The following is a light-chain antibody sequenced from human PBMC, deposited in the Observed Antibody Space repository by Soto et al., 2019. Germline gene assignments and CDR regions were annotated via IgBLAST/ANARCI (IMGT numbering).Light chain of an antibody. J-gene: IGKJ4*01. CDR3: QHLNSYPLP. CDR2: DAS. CDR1: QGISSY. Sequence: DIQLTQSPSFLSASVGDRVTITCRATQGISSYLAWYQQKPGKAPNLLIYDASTLQSGVPSRFSGSGSGTEFTLTISSLQPEDFATYDCQHLNSYPLPFGGGTKVEIK. V-gene: IGKV1-9*01.